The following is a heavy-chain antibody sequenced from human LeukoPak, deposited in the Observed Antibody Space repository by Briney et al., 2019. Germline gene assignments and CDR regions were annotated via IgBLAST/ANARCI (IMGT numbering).Heavy chain of an antibody. CDR1: GYTFTGYY. D-gene: IGHD3-3*01. CDR2: INPNSGGT. Sequence: GAPVKVSCKASGYTFTGYYMHWVRQAPGQGLEWMGWINPNSGGTNYAQKFQGRVTMTRDTSISTAYMELSRLRSDDTAVYYCARDPKYDFWSGPSDYWGQGTLVTVSS. CDR3: ARDPKYDFWSGPSDY. J-gene: IGHJ4*02. V-gene: IGHV1-2*02.